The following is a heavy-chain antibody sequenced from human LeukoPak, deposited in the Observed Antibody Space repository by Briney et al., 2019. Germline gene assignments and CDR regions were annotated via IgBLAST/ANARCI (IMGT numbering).Heavy chain of an antibody. Sequence: GGSLRLSCAASRFTFSSYGMQWVRQAPGKGPEWVAVISYDGSNRYYADSVKGRFTISRDNSKNTLYLQMNSLRPEDTAVYYCAKDEWDYWGQGTLVTVSS. CDR1: RFTFSSYG. CDR2: ISYDGSNR. J-gene: IGHJ4*02. V-gene: IGHV3-30*18. D-gene: IGHD3-3*01. CDR3: AKDEWDY.